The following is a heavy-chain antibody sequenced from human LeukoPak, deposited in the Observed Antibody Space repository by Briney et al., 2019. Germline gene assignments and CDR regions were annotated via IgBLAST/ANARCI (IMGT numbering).Heavy chain of an antibody. CDR3: ARAPTTTVYYYGMDV. D-gene: IGHD4-17*01. J-gene: IGHJ6*02. Sequence: GASVKVSCKASGGTFSSYAISWVRQAPGQGLEWMGGIIPIFGTANYAQKFQGGVTITADESTSTAYMELSSLRSEDTAVYYCARAPTTTVYYYGMDVWGQGTTVTVSS. CDR2: IIPIFGTA. CDR1: GGTFSSYA. V-gene: IGHV1-69*13.